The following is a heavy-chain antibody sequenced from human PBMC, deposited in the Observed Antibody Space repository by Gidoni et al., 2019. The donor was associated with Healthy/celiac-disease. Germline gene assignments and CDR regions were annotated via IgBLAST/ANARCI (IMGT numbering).Heavy chain of an antibody. V-gene: IGHV3-23*01. J-gene: IGHJ4*02. CDR1: GFTFSSYA. CDR2: ISVSGGST. CDR3: AKSNRGLVVVAAADY. Sequence: EVQLLESGGGLVQTGGSLRLSCAASGFTFSSYAMSWVRQAPGKGLEWVSAISVSGGSTYYADSVKGRFTISRDNSKNTLYLQMNSLRAEDTAVYYCAKSNRGLVVVAAADYWGQGTLVTVSS. D-gene: IGHD2-15*01.